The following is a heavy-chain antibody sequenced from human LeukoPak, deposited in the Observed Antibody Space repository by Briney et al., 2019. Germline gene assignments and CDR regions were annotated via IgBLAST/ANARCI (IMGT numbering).Heavy chain of an antibody. CDR2: IYHSGST. CDR1: GYSISSGYY. Sequence: SETLSLTCTVSGYSISSGYYWGWIRQPPGKGLEWIGSIYHSGSTYYNPSLKSRVTISVDTSKNQFSLKLSSVTAADTAVYYCARANPYYYDSSGYYYGVWGQGTLVTVSS. V-gene: IGHV4-38-2*02. CDR3: ARANPYYYDSSGYYYGV. D-gene: IGHD3-22*01. J-gene: IGHJ4*02.